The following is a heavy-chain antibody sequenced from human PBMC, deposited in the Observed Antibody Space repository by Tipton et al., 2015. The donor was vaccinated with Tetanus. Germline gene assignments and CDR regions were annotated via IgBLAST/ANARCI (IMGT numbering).Heavy chain of an antibody. V-gene: IGHV4-31*03. CDR2: IYYSGST. Sequence: TLSLTCTVSGGSISSGGYYWSWIRQHPGKGLEWIGYIYYSGSTYYNPSLKSRVTISVDTSKNQFSLKLSSVTAADTAVYYCARSGEIYAKLRCGDYYYYYGMDVWGQGTTVTVSS. J-gene: IGHJ6*02. CDR3: ARSGEIYAKLRCGDYYYYYGMDV. D-gene: IGHD3-10*01. CDR1: GGSISSGGYY.